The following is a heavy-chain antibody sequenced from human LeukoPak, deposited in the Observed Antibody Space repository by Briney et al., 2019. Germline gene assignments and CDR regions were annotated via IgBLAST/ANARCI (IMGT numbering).Heavy chain of an antibody. CDR3: ARDPVQRQQQGY. CDR2: IYHSGST. CDR1: GGSISSGGYY. D-gene: IGHD6-13*01. Sequence: SETLSLTCTVSGGSISSGGYYWSWIRQPPGKGLEWIGYIYHSGSTYYNPSLKSRVTISVDRSKNQFSLKLSSVTAADTAVYYCARDPVQRQQQGYWGQGTLVTVSS. J-gene: IGHJ4*02. V-gene: IGHV4-30-2*01.